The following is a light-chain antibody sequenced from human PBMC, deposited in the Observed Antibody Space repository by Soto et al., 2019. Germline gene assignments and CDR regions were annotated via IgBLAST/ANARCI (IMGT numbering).Light chain of an antibody. CDR1: SSDVGSYNL. Sequence: QSVLTQPASVSGSPGQSITISCTGTSSDVGSYNLVSWYQQHPGKAPKLMIYEGSKRPSGVSNRFSGSKSGNTASLTISGLQAEDEADYYCCSYAACYVFGNGTKVTVL. V-gene: IGLV2-23*01. J-gene: IGLJ1*01. CDR3: CSYAACYV. CDR2: EGS.